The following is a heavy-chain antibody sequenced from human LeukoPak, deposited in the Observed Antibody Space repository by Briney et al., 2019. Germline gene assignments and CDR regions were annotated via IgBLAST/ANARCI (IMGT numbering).Heavy chain of an antibody. V-gene: IGHV1-8*03. Sequence: GASVKVSCKASGDTFTSYDINWVRQATGQGLEWMGWMNPNSGNTGYAQKFQGRVTITRNTSISTAYMELSSLRSEDTAVYYCAFSSVYGGNLDYWGQGTLVTVSS. CDR2: MNPNSGNT. CDR3: AFSSVYGGNLDY. D-gene: IGHD4-23*01. CDR1: GDTFTSYD. J-gene: IGHJ4*02.